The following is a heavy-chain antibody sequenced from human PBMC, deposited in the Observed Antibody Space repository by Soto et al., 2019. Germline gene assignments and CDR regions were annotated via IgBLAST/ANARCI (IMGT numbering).Heavy chain of an antibody. CDR2: MNPNSGNT. CDR1: VYTFTSYD. J-gene: IGHJ4*02. D-gene: IGHD3-10*01. Sequence: QVQLVQSGAEVKKPGASVKVSCKASVYTFTSYDINWVRQATGQGLEWMGWMNPNSGNTGYAQKFQGRVTMTRNTSISADYMDLSRMRSEDTAVYYCAITHLRFGEHHYWGQGTLVTVSS. V-gene: IGHV1-8*01. CDR3: AITHLRFGEHHY.